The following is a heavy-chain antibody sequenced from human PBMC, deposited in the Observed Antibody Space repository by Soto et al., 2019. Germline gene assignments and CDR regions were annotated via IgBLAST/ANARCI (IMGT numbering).Heavy chain of an antibody. D-gene: IGHD3-22*01. Sequence: SVKVSCKASGGTFSSYAISWLRQSPGQGLEWMGGIIPIFGTANYAQKFQGRVTITADESTSTAYMELSSLRSEDTAAYYCATPAHYYDSSGYTYYFDYWGQGTLVTVSS. V-gene: IGHV1-69*13. CDR1: GGTFSSYA. CDR3: ATPAHYYDSSGYTYYFDY. CDR2: IIPIFGTA. J-gene: IGHJ4*02.